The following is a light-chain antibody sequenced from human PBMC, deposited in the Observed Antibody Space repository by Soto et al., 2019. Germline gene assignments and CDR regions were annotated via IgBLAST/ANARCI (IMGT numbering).Light chain of an antibody. V-gene: IGKV3-20*01. J-gene: IGKJ1*01. CDR3: QQYGSSPQT. Sequence: EIVLAHSPVTLSFSPVERATLSCRASLSVSSSYLAWYQQKPGQAPRLLIYGASSRATGIPDRFSGSGSGTDFTLTISRLEPEDFAVYYCQQYGSSPQTFGQGTKVDIK. CDR1: LSVSSSY. CDR2: GAS.